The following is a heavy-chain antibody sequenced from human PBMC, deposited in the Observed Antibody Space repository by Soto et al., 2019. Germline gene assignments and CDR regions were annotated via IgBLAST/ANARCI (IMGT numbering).Heavy chain of an antibody. CDR3: ARGRGVKTELWSLRYNYCGMDV. D-gene: IGHD5-18*01. CDR2: INHSGST. Sequence: QLQLQQWGAGLLKPSETLSLTCAVYGGSFSGYYWSWIRQSPGKGLEGIGEINHSGSTNYNPSLNSRVTILVDTSKNQFSLKLSSVTAADTAVYFCARGRGVKTELWSLRYNYCGMDVWCKGTTVTVSS. CDR1: GGSFSGYY. J-gene: IGHJ6*04. V-gene: IGHV4-34*01.